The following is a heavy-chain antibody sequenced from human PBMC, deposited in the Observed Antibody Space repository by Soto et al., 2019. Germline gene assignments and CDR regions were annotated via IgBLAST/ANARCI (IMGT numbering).Heavy chain of an antibody. CDR1: GGTFSSYA. Sequence: QVQLVQSGAEVKKPGSSVKVSCKASGGTFSSYAISWVRQAPGQGLEWMGGIIPIFGTANYAQKFQGRVTISADESTSTGYMELSSLRSEDTAVYYCARVQLRFLEWLEFDYWGQGTLVTVSS. CDR2: IIPIFGTA. D-gene: IGHD3-3*01. V-gene: IGHV1-69*01. J-gene: IGHJ4*02. CDR3: ARVQLRFLEWLEFDY.